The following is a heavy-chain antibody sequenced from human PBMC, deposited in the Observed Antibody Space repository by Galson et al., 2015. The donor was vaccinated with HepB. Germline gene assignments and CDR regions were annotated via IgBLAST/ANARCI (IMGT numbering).Heavy chain of an antibody. CDR1: GFIFSNYG. J-gene: IGHJ4*02. CDR3: ARDSVESGSYYKGCLDN. Sequence: SLRLSCAASGFIFSNYGMHWVRQAPGKGLEWVAAILYDGSDKFYADSVKGRFTISRDNSKNTVYLQMNSLRGEDTAVYYCARDSVESGSYYKGCLDNWGQGTLVTVSS. V-gene: IGHV3-33*01. CDR2: ILYDGSDK. D-gene: IGHD1-26*01.